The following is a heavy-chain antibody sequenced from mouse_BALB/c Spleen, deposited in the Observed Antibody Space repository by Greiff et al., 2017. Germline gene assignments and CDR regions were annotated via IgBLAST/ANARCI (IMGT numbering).Heavy chain of an antibody. Sequence: EVQGVESGGGLVQPGGSRKLSCAASGFTFSSFGMHWVRQAPEKGLEWVAYISSGSSTIYYADTVKGRFTISRDNPKNTLFLQMTSLRSEDTAMYYCAVHYGYDAMDYWGQGTSVTVSS. J-gene: IGHJ4*01. V-gene: IGHV5-17*02. CDR2: ISSGSSTI. CDR3: AVHYGYDAMDY. D-gene: IGHD1-2*01. CDR1: GFTFSSFG.